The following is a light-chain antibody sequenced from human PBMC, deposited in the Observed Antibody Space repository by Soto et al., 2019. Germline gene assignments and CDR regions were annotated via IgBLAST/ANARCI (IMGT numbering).Light chain of an antibody. J-gene: IGKJ4*02. CDR2: LGS. CDR3: MKDLQSPHM. CDR1: QSLLHSNGYNY. V-gene: IGKV2-28*01. Sequence: IVMTQSPLSLAFTPGEPASISCGASQSLLHSNGYNYLDWYLQKPGQSPQLLIYLGSNRASGVPDRFSGIGSGKDLTLKINRLEAEALAAYFSMKDLQSPHMLGGGTKVDIK.